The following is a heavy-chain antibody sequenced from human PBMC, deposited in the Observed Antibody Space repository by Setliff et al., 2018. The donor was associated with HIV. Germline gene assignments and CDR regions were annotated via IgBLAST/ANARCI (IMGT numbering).Heavy chain of an antibody. J-gene: IGHJ4*02. CDR2: IYTGGRT. CDR3: ARDRMPMASWVPDK. V-gene: IGHV4-4*07. Sequence: PSETLSLTCTVSDDSISSNYWSWIRQSAGKGLEWVGRIYTGGRTNCNPSLKGRVTMSVDTSKNQFSLNLSSVTAADTAVYYCARDRMPMASWVPDKWGQGTLVTVSS. D-gene: IGHD2-2*01. CDR1: DDSISSNY.